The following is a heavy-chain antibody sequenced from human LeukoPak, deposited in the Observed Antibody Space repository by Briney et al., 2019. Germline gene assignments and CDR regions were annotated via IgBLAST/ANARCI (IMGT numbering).Heavy chain of an antibody. CDR1: GFTFSSYW. D-gene: IGHD1-26*01. V-gene: IGHV3-74*01. CDR3: ARASLYYPFDY. J-gene: IGHJ4*02. Sequence: PGGSLRLSCAASGFTFSSYWMHWVRQAPGKGLVWVSRINTDGSSTSYADSVKGRITISRDNAKNTLYLQMNSLRAEDTAVYYCARASLYYPFDYWGQATLVTVSS. CDR2: INTDGSST.